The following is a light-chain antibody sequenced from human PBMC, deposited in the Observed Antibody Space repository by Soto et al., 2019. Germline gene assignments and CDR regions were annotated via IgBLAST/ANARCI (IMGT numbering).Light chain of an antibody. CDR3: SSYTSSITLV. CDR2: EVS. Sequence: QSALTQPPSVSGSPGQSVTISCTGTSSDIGSYNRVSWYQQPPGTPPKLMIYEVSNRPSGVPDRFSGSKSGNTASLTISGLQAEDEADYYCSSYTSSITLVFGGGTKLTVL. CDR1: SSDIGSYNR. J-gene: IGLJ2*01. V-gene: IGLV2-18*02.